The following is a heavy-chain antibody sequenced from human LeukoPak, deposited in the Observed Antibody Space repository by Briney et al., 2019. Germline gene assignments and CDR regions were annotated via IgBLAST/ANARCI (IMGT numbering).Heavy chain of an antibody. CDR3: ARGGYSNEQDWFDP. CDR2: ISAYNGNT. J-gene: IGHJ5*02. Sequence: ASVKVSCKASGYTFTSYGVSWVRQAPGQGLEWMGWISAYNGNTNSAQKLQGRVTMTTDTSTSTAYMELRSLRSDDTAVYYCARGGYSNEQDWFDPWGQGTLVTVSS. V-gene: IGHV1-18*01. CDR1: GYTFTSYG. D-gene: IGHD6-13*01.